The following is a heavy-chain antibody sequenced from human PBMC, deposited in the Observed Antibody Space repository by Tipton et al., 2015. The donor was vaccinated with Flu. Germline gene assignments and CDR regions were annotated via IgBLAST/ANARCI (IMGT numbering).Heavy chain of an antibody. CDR1: GGSISTNDYY. D-gene: IGHD3-9*01. CDR2: IYYSGST. Sequence: TLSLTCAVSGGSISTNDYYWGWIRQPPGKGLEWIGSIYYSGSTYYNPSLKSRVTISIDTYNNKFSLKLTSVTAADTAVYYCAREPTYYDILTGYSRRVWYFDLWGRGILVPVSS. J-gene: IGHJ2*01. CDR3: AREPTYYDILTGYSRRVWYFDL. V-gene: IGHV4-39*07.